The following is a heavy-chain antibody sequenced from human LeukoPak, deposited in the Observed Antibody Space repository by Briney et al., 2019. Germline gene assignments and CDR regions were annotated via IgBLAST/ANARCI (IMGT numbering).Heavy chain of an antibody. V-gene: IGHV3-23*01. D-gene: IGHD5-24*01. J-gene: IGHJ5*02. Sequence: GGSLRPSCAASGFTFSSYAMSWVRQAPGKGLEWVSAISGNGGRTYYADSVKGRFTISRDNSRNTLFLQMNSLRAEDTAVYYCAKVAEMDTILGKFDNWGQGTLVTVSS. CDR3: AKVAEMDTILGKFDN. CDR2: ISGNGGRT. CDR1: GFTFSSYA.